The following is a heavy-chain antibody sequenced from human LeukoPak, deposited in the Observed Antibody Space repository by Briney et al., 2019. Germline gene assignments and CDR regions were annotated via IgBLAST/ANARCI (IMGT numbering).Heavy chain of an antibody. CDR1: GFTFSSYW. J-gene: IGHJ4*02. CDR3: ARVGSGSLQLWLMLYFDY. V-gene: IGHV3-7*01. D-gene: IGHD5-18*01. Sequence: GGSLRLSCAASGFTFSSYWMSWVRQAPGKGLEWVANIEQDGSEKYYVDSVKGRFTISRDNAKNSLYLQMNSLRAEDTAVHYCARVGSGSLQLWLMLYFDYWGQGTLVTVSS. CDR2: IEQDGSEK.